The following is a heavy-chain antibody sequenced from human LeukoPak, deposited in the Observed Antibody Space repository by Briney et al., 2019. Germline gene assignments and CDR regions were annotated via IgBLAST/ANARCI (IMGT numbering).Heavy chain of an antibody. Sequence: ASVTVSCTASGYTFTSYGISWVRQAPGKGLEWMGWISAYNGNRNYAQKLQGRVTITTDTSTSTAYMELRGLRSDDTAVYYCARGDSSGYYPQLAFDIWGQGTMVTVSS. J-gene: IGHJ3*02. D-gene: IGHD3-22*01. V-gene: IGHV1-18*01. CDR1: GYTFTSYG. CDR2: ISAYNGNR. CDR3: ARGDSSGYYPQLAFDI.